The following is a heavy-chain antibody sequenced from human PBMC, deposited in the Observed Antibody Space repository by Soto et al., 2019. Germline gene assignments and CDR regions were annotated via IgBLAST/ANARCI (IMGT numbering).Heavy chain of an antibody. D-gene: IGHD3-10*01. J-gene: IGHJ3*02. CDR3: ATGGGDAFDI. V-gene: IGHV1-24*01. CDR2: FDPEDGET. Sequence: GASVKVSWKVSGYAITVLSMHWVRQAPGKGLEWMGGFDPEDGETIYAQKFQGRVTMTEDTSTDTAYMELSSLRSEDTAVYYCATGGGDAFDIWGQGTMVTVSS. CDR1: GYAITVLS.